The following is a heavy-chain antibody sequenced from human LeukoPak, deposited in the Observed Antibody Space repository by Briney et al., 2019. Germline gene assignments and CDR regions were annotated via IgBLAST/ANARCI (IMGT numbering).Heavy chain of an antibody. V-gene: IGHV4-61*02. D-gene: IGHD1-7*01. J-gene: IGHJ6*03. Sequence: PSETLSLTCTVSGGSISSGSYYWSWIRQPAGKGLEWIGRIYTSGSTNYNPSLKSRVTISIDTSKNQFSLKLSSVTVADTAVYYCARGVRGSTSWNSYYNYFYLDVWGKGTTVTVSS. CDR2: IYTSGST. CDR1: GGSISSGSYY. CDR3: ARGVRGSTSWNSYYNYFYLDV.